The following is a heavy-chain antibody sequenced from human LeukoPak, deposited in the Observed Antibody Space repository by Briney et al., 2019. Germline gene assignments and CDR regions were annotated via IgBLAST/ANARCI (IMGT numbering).Heavy chain of an antibody. J-gene: IGHJ2*01. Sequence: SETLSLTCTVSGGSISSFYWSWIRQPPGKGLEWIGYIYYRGNTQYNPSLKSRVTISIDTSKNQFSLRLTSVTAADTAVYFDLWGRGTLVTVSS. V-gene: IGHV4-59*01. CDR2: IYYRGNT. CDR1: GGSISSFY. CDR3: L.